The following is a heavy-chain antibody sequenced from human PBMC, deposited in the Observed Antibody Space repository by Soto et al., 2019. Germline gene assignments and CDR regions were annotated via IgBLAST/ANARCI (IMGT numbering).Heavy chain of an antibody. D-gene: IGHD6-13*01. V-gene: IGHV3-15*07. CDR1: GLTFSSAW. J-gene: IGHJ4*01. Sequence: EVQLVESGGGLVKPGGSLRLSCAASGLTFSSAWMNWVRQAPGKGLEWVGRIKSKIDGGTMDYAAPVKGRFTISRDDSINTLYLQMNSLKTEGTAVYYCTTGPGNSTNYYSCDYWGHGTLVTVSS. CDR2: IKSKIDGGTM. CDR3: TTGPGNSTNYYSCDY.